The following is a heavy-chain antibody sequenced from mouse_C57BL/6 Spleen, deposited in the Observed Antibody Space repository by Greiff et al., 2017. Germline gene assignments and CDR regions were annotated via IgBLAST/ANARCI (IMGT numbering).Heavy chain of an antibody. CDR3: AREGDYYGSRKFAY. Sequence: QVQLQQPGAELVKPGASVKLSCKASGSTFTSYWLHWVKQRPGQGLEWIGMIHPNSGSTNYNEKFKSKATLTVDKSSSTAYMQLSSLTSEDSAVYYCAREGDYYGSRKFAYWGQGTLVTVSA. CDR2: IHPNSGST. J-gene: IGHJ3*01. D-gene: IGHD1-1*01. V-gene: IGHV1-64*01. CDR1: GSTFTSYW.